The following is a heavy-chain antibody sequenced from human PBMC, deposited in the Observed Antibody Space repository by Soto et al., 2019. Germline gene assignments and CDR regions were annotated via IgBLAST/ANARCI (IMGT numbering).Heavy chain of an antibody. Sequence: GASVKVSCKASGGTFSSYAISWVRQAPGQGLEWMGGIIPIFGTANYAQKFQGRVTITADESTSTAYMELSSLRSEDTAVYYCARDGASGNSYFDYWGQGTLVTVSS. CDR1: GGTFSSYA. CDR2: IIPIFGTA. D-gene: IGHD2-21*02. V-gene: IGHV1-69*13. CDR3: ARDGASGNSYFDY. J-gene: IGHJ4*02.